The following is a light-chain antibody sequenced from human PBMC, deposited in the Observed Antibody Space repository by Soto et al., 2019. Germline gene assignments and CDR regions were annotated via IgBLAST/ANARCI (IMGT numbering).Light chain of an antibody. V-gene: IGLV2-14*01. Sequence: QSVLTQPASVSGSPGQSITISCTGTSSDVGGYNYVSWYQQHPGKAPKLMIYDVSNRPSGVSNRFSGSKSGNTASLTISGLQAEDEADYYCSSYTSTSTLHVSGTGTKPPVL. CDR3: SSYTSTSTLHV. J-gene: IGLJ1*01. CDR1: SSDVGGYNY. CDR2: DVS.